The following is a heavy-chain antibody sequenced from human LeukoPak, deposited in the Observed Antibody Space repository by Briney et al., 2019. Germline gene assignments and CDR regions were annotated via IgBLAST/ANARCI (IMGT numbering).Heavy chain of an antibody. D-gene: IGHD3-22*01. J-gene: IGHJ4*02. Sequence: SETLSLTCTVSGGSISSYYWRWIRQPPGKGLEWIGNIYYSGSTKYNPSLKSRVTISVDTSKNHFSLKLSSVTAADTAVYYCARHGNYYDSSGYNYYFDYWGQGTLGTVSS. CDR1: GGSISSYY. CDR2: IYYSGST. CDR3: ARHGNYYDSSGYNYYFDY. V-gene: IGHV4-59*08.